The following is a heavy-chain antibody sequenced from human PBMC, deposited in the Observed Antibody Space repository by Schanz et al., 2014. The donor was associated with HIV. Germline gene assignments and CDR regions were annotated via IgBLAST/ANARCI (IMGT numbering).Heavy chain of an antibody. CDR1: GFTFSTFG. V-gene: IGHV3-33*06. CDR3: AKSLPIETATITYFDY. CDR2: IWYDGSNE. J-gene: IGHJ4*02. D-gene: IGHD1-20*01. Sequence: QVQLVESGGGVVQPGRSLRLSCAASGFTFSTFGMHWVRQGPGKGLEWVAVIWYDGSNECYADSVKGRFTISRDNSKNTLYLHMNNLRAEDTAVYYCAKSLPIETATITYFDYWGQGTLVTVSS.